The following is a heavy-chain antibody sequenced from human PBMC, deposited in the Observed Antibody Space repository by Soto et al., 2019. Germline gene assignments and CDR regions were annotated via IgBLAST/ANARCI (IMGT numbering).Heavy chain of an antibody. CDR3: ARVSTMISPFDS. CDR2: INWNGDST. CDR1: GFIFAEYG. V-gene: IGHV3-20*04. Sequence: EVQLLESGGNVVRPGGSLRLSCAASGFIFAEYGLSWVRQVPGKGLEWVAGINWNGDSTGYADSVKGRFTISRDNAKNSLYLQMNSLRAEDTALYYCARVSTMISPFDSCGQGTLVTVSS. D-gene: IGHD3-22*01. J-gene: IGHJ4*02.